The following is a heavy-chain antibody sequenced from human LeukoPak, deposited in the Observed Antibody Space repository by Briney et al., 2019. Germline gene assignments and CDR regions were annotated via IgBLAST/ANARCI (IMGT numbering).Heavy chain of an antibody. Sequence: KPSETLSLTCTVSGGSISSGVYYWSWIRQHPGKGLEWIGYIYYSGSTYSNPSLKSRVTISVDTSKNQFSLKLSSVTAADTAVYYCARGLTIFGVVSHFDYWGQGTLVIVSS. J-gene: IGHJ4*02. V-gene: IGHV4-31*03. CDR2: IYYSGST. D-gene: IGHD3-3*01. CDR3: ARGLTIFGVVSHFDY. CDR1: GGSISSGVYY.